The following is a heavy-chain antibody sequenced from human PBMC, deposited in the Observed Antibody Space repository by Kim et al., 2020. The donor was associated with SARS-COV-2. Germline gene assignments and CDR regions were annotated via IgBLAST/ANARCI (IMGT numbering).Heavy chain of an antibody. D-gene: IGHD3-10*01. CDR2: TTCNGGSR. V-gene: IGHV3-23*01. J-gene: IGHJ4*02. Sequence: GGSLRLSCSASGFDFNPYFMAWVRQAPGKGLEWVSYTTCNGGSRYYADSVRGRFTISRDNSRNTLYLQLTSLRVDDTAVYYCAKGGLYFEHWGQGTLVTVSS. CDR3: AKGGLYFEH. CDR1: GFDFNPYF.